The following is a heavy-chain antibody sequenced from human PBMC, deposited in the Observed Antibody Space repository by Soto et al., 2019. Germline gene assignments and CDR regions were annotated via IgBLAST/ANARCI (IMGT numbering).Heavy chain of an antibody. CDR2: IKQDGIEK. CDR3: ARVASIAAFY. CDR1: GFTFSNYW. D-gene: IGHD6-6*01. Sequence: EVQLVESGGGLVQPGGSLRLSCIASGFTFSNYWMRWVRKAPGKGLEWVANIKQDGIEKYYVDSVKGRFTISRDNAKNSLYLQMNSLGAEDTAVYYCARVASIAAFYWCQGTLVIVSS. V-gene: IGHV3-7*05. J-gene: IGHJ4*02.